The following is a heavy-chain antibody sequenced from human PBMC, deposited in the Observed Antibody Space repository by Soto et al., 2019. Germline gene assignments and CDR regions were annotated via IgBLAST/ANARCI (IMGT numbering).Heavy chain of an antibody. CDR1: GYTFTGYY. CDR3: ARGKQSRVAAAGIAYYFDY. D-gene: IGHD6-13*01. J-gene: IGHJ4*02. CDR2: INPNSGGT. V-gene: IGHV1-2*04. Sequence: GASLKVSCKASGYTFTGYYMHWVRQAPGQGLEWMGWINPNSGGTNYAQKFQGWVTMTRDTSISTAYMELSRLRSDDTAVYYCARGKQSRVAAAGIAYYFDYWGQGTLVTVSS.